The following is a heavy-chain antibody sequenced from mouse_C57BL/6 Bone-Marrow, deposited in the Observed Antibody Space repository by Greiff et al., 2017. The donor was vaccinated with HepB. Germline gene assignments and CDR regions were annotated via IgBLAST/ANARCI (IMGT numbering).Heavy chain of an antibody. V-gene: IGHV1-22*01. Sequence: VQLQQSGPELVKPGASVKMSCKASGYTFTDYNMHWVKQSHGKSLEWIGYINPNNGGTSYNQKFKGKATLTVNKSSSTAYMELRSLTSEDSAVYYCARGYYGSQAWFAYWGQGTLVTVSA. D-gene: IGHD1-1*01. CDR2: INPNNGGT. CDR1: GYTFTDYN. CDR3: ARGYYGSQAWFAY. J-gene: IGHJ3*01.